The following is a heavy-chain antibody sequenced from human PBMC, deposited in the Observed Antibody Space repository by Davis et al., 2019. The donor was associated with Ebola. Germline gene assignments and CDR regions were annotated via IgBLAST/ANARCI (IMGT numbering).Heavy chain of an antibody. J-gene: IGHJ5*02. D-gene: IGHD3-16*02. CDR1: GGSISSYY. CDR3: ASYDYIWGSYHP. V-gene: IGHV4-59*01. CDR2: IYYSGST. Sequence: AGSLRLSCTVSGGSISSYYWSWIRQPPGKGLEWIGYIYYSGSTNSNPSLKSRVTISVDTSKNQFSLKLSSVTAADTAVYYCASYDYIWGSYHPWGQGTLVTVSS.